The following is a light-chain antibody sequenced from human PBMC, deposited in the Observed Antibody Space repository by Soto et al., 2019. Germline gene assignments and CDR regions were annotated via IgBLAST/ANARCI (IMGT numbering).Light chain of an antibody. CDR2: EVS. Sequence: SVLTQPASVSGSPGQSITISCTGTSSDVGGYEFVSWYQQHPGKAPKLMIYEVSNRPSGVSNRFSGSKSGNTASLTISGLQTEDEADYYCTSYTSSFTHLXGTGTKVTVL. CDR1: SSDVGGYEF. V-gene: IGLV2-14*01. CDR3: TSYTSSFTHL. J-gene: IGLJ1*01.